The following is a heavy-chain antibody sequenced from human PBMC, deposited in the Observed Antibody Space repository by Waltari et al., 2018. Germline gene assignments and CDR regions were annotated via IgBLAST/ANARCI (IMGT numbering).Heavy chain of an antibody. Sequence: EVRLVESGGGLVQPGGSLRLSCEASGFTFSSYSLSWVRQAPGRGLEWVANIKEDGSEKYYVDSVKGRFTISRDNAKNSLYLQMNSLRAEDTALYYCAKERRLHIWGQGTMVTVSS. CDR1: GFTFSSYS. CDR2: IKEDGSEK. CDR3: AKERRLHI. D-gene: IGHD2-21*02. V-gene: IGHV3-7*01. J-gene: IGHJ3*02.